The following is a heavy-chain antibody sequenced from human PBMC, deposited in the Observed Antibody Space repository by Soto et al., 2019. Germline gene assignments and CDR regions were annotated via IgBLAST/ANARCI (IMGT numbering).Heavy chain of an antibody. CDR1: GFTFSSYW. CDR2: IKQDGSEK. CDR3: ARDDVLLWFGEFNHDAFDI. J-gene: IGHJ3*02. Sequence: GGSLRLSCAASGFTFSSYWMSWVRQAPGKGLEWVANIKQDGSEKYYVDSVKGRFTISRDNAKNSLYLQMNSLRAEDTAVYYCARDDVLLWFGEFNHDAFDIWGQGTMVTVSS. V-gene: IGHV3-7*01. D-gene: IGHD3-10*01.